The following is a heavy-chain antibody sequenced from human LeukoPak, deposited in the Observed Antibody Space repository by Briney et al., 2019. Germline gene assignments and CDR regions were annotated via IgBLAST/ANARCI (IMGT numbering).Heavy chain of an antibody. Sequence: SVCVSSKASGGTFTSYAISWVRQAPGQGLEWMGGIIPIFGTASYAQKFQGRVTITTDESTSTAYMELSSLRSEDTAVYYCARRDYDILTGYLNWFDPWGQGTLVTVPS. D-gene: IGHD3-9*01. J-gene: IGHJ5*02. CDR1: GGTFTSYA. CDR3: ARRDYDILTGYLNWFDP. CDR2: IIPIFGTA. V-gene: IGHV1-69*05.